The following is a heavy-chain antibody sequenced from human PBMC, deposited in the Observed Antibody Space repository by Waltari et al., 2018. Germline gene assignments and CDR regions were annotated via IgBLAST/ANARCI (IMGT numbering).Heavy chain of an antibody. CDR1: GYTFTSYA. Sequence: QVQLVQSGAEVKKPGASVKVSCKASGYTFTSYAMHWVRQAPGQRLEWMGGINAGNGNTKYSQKCQGRVTITRDTSASTAYMELSSLRSEDTAVYYCARISGTSSYYYGMDVWGQGTTVTVSS. V-gene: IGHV1-3*01. CDR3: ARISGTSSYYYGMDV. D-gene: IGHD3-10*01. CDR2: INAGNGNT. J-gene: IGHJ6*02.